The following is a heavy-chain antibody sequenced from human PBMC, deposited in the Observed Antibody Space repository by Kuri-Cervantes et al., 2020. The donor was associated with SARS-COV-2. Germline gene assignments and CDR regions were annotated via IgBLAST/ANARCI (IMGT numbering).Heavy chain of an antibody. CDR1: GGSFSGYY. Sequence: ESLKISCAVYGGSFSGYYWSWIRQPPGKGLEWIGEINHSGSTNYNPSLKSRVTISVDTSKNQFSLKLSSVTAADTAVYYCARGGWVVVDADPEYFQHWGQGTLVTVSS. CDR3: ARGGWVVVDADPEYFQH. V-gene: IGHV4-34*01. J-gene: IGHJ1*01. CDR2: INHSGST. D-gene: IGHD2-2*01.